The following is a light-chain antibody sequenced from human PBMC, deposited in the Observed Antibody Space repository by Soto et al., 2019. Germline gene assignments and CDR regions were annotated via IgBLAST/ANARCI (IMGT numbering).Light chain of an antibody. J-gene: IGKJ4*01. CDR1: QSVNKNF. CDR3: QHYGSSPPT. CDR2: GAS. Sequence: EIVLTQSPGTLSLSPGERATLSCRASQSVNKNFIAWYQQKPGQAPRLLINGASSRSTGIPARFSGGGSGTDFSLTIGRLEPEDFAVYFCQHYGSSPPTFGGGTKVASK. V-gene: IGKV3-20*01.